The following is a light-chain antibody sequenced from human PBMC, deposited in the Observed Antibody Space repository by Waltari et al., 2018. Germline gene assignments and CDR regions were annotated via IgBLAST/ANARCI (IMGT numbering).Light chain of an antibody. CDR3: QLWDSTTDVV. CDR1: NIGSRS. Sequence: SYFLTLTPSVSVAPGQTARITCGGNNIGSRSVQWYQQKPGQAPALVIYDDTARPSGIPQRFSGSNSGNTATLIINKVEVGDEADYYCQLWDSTTDVVFGAGTRLTVL. J-gene: IGLJ2*01. CDR2: DDT. V-gene: IGLV3-21*02.